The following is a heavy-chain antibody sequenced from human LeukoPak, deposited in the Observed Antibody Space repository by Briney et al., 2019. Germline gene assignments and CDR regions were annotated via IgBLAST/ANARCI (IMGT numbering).Heavy chain of an antibody. CDR3: ARPPVATNNIFVSAFDI. V-gene: IGHV4-30-4*07. J-gene: IGHJ3*02. CDR1: GGSISSGGYS. CDR2: IYYGGST. Sequence: PSETLSLTCAVSGGSISSGGYSWSWIRQPPGKGLEWIGYIYYGGSTYYGPSLKSRLTISLDTSRNQFSLKLSSVTAADTAVYYCARPPVATNNIFVSAFDIWGQGTMVTVSS. D-gene: IGHD5-12*01.